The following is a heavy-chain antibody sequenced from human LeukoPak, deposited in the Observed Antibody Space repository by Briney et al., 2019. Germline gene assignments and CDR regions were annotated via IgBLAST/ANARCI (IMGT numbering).Heavy chain of an antibody. J-gene: IGHJ4*02. CDR3: ARRDSARSFDY. V-gene: IGHV3-23*01. CDR1: AFTFNNFV. CDR2: ISAGGGTT. D-gene: IGHD5-18*01. Sequence: GGSLRLSCAASAFTFNNFVMSWVRQAPGKGLEWVSGISAGGGTTIYVDSVKGRFTISRDNSKNTLYLQMNSLRAEDTAVYYCARRDSARSFDYWGQGTLVTVSS.